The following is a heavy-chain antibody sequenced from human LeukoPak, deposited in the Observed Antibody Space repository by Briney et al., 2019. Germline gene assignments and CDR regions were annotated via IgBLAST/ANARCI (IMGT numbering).Heavy chain of an antibody. V-gene: IGHV4-31*03. D-gene: IGHD3-3*01. CDR3: ARVRDDYFFDY. Sequence: SETLSLTCTVSGDSITTSGYYWSWIRRHPGAGLEWIAYIHYIGNTYYNPSLESRVTMSIDTPSNQFSLNVASVTAADTAVYFCARVRDDYFFDYWGQGILVTVSS. CDR1: GDSITTSGYY. CDR2: IHYIGNT. J-gene: IGHJ4*02.